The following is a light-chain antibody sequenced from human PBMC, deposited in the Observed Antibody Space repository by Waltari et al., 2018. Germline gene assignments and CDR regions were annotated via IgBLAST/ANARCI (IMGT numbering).Light chain of an antibody. CDR2: DVS. CDR3: NSYTSSSTFYV. V-gene: IGLV2-14*03. Sequence: QSALTQPASVSGSPGQSITISCTGTSSEVGGYDFVSWYQQHPGKAPKLLISDVSKRPSGVSNRFSGSKSGNTASLTISGLQAEDESDYFCNSYTSSSTFYVFGTGTKVTVL. J-gene: IGLJ1*01. CDR1: SSEVGGYDF.